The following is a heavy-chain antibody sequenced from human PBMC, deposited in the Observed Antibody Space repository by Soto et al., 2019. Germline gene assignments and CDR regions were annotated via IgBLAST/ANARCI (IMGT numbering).Heavy chain of an antibody. CDR1: GGSISSSSYY. Sequence: SETLSLTCTVSGGSISSSSYYWGWIRQPPGKGLEWIGSIYYSGSTYYNPSLKSRVTISVDTSKNQFSLKLSSVTAADTAVYYCARHSITIFGVVIIQYNWFDPWGQGTLVTVSS. V-gene: IGHV4-39*01. CDR3: ARHSITIFGVVIIQYNWFDP. CDR2: IYYSGST. J-gene: IGHJ5*02. D-gene: IGHD3-3*01.